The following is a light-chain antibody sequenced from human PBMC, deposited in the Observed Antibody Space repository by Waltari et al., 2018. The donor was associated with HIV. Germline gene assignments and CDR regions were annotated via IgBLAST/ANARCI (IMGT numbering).Light chain of an antibody. CDR3: QQYDIWPPWT. CDR2: GAS. Sequence: EIVMTQTPATVSVSPGDRATLSCRASQSVRTYLAWYQQQPGQGPRLLLYGASTRPTGVPARFSATGSGTDFTLTISSLQPEDFAVYYCQQYDIWPPWTFGQGTKVEIK. CDR1: QSVRTY. V-gene: IGKV3-15*01. J-gene: IGKJ1*01.